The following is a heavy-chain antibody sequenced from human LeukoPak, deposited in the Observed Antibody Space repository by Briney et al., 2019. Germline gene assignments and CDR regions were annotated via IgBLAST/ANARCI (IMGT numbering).Heavy chain of an antibody. V-gene: IGHV4-34*01. J-gene: IGHJ6*02. CDR3: ARDPYGSGSSNYYYYGMDV. D-gene: IGHD3-10*01. Sequence: PSETLSLTCAVYGGPFSGYYWSWIRQPPGKGLEWIGEINHSGSTNYNPFLKSRVTISVDTSKNQFSLKLSSVTAADTALYYCARDPYGSGSSNYYYYGMDVWGQGTTVTVSS. CDR2: INHSGST. CDR1: GGPFSGYY.